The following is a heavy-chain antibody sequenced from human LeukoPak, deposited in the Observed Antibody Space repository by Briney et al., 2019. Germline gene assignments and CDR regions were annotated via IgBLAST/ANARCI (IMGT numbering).Heavy chain of an antibody. CDR2: IYPGDSDT. CDR1: GYSFTTYW. CDR3: ARQKGGYCSGGSCYGLIYFDY. V-gene: IGHV5-51*01. D-gene: IGHD2-15*01. Sequence: GESLKISCRVSGYSFTTYWIAWVRQMPGKGLEWMGIIYPGDSDTRYSPSFQGQVTISADKSINTAYLQWSSLKASDTAIYYCARQKGGYCSGGSCYGLIYFDYWGQGTLVTVSS. J-gene: IGHJ4*02.